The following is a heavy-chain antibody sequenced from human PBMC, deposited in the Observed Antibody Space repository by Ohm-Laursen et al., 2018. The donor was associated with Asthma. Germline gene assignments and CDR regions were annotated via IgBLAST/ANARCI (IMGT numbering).Heavy chain of an antibody. CDR1: GASFSTYY. V-gene: IGHV4-59*12. D-gene: IGHD3-9*01. CDR3: AREDFDWPPGYCDY. J-gene: IGHJ4*02. Sequence: GTLSLTWSLSGASFSTYYWGWIRQPPGKGLEWIGHIHRTGSTNYNPSLESRVTISIDTSTNQFSLKLSSVTAADTAVYYCAREDFDWPPGYCDYWGQGTLVTVSS. CDR2: IHRTGST.